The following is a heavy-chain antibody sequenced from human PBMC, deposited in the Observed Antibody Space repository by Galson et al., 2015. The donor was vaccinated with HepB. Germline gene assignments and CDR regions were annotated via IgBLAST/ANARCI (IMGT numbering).Heavy chain of an antibody. CDR3: AKDRGSSWYYFDY. J-gene: IGHJ4*02. D-gene: IGHD6-13*01. CDR2: ISGGGANT. V-gene: IGHV3-23*01. CDR1: GFTFSGYA. Sequence: SLRLSCAPSGFTFSGYAMSWVRQAPGKGLEWVSGISGGGANTYYADSVKGRFTISRDNSKNTLYLQMNSLRAEDTAVYYCAKDRGSSWYYFDYWGQGTLVTVSS.